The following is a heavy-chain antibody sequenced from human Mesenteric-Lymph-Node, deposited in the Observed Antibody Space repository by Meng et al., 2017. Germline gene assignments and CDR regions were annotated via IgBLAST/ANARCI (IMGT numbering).Heavy chain of an antibody. CDR2: SRNKAHSYTT. D-gene: IGHD1-26*01. V-gene: IGHV3-72*01. Sequence: GGSLRLSCAASGFTFSSYEMNWVRQAPGKGLEWVARSRNKAHSYTTEYAASVKGRFTISRDDSTNSLYLQMNSLKTEDTAVYYWARGRGSWDAYDIWGRGTMVTVSS. J-gene: IGHJ3*02. CDR1: GFTFSSYE. CDR3: ARGRGSWDAYDI.